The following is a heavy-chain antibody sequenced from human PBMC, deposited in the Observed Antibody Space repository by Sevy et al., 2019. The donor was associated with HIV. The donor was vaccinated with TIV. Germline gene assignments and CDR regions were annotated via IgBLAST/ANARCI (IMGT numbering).Heavy chain of an antibody. J-gene: IGHJ3*02. V-gene: IGHV3-53*01. CDR2: IYSGGST. Sequence: GGSLRLSCAASGFTVSSNYMSWVRQAPGKGLEWVSVIYSGGSTYYADSLKGRFTISRENSKNTLYLQMNSLRAEDTAVYYCATGGGYSGGPVGAFDIWGQGTMVTASS. D-gene: IGHD1-26*01. CDR3: ATGGGYSGGPVGAFDI. CDR1: GFTVSSNY.